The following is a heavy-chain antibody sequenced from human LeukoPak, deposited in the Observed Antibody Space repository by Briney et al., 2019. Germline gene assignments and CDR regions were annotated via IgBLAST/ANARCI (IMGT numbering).Heavy chain of an antibody. J-gene: IGHJ6*03. Sequence: PGGSLRLSCAAPGFTFSSYSMNWVRQAPGKGLEWVSYISSSSSTIYNAYPVKGRFTISRDNAKTSLYLQMTSLRAEDKAVYYCARESRYYYYMDVWGKGTTVTVSS. CDR2: ISSSSSTI. V-gene: IGHV3-48*04. CDR1: GFTFSSYS. CDR3: ARESRYYYYMDV.